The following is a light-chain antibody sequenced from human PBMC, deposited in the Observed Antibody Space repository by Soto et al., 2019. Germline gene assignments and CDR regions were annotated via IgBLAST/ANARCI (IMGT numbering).Light chain of an antibody. V-gene: IGKV3-20*01. J-gene: IGKJ1*01. CDR2: AAS. Sequence: EIVLTQSPDTLSXSXXXXXXXXXXXSQSVRSSYLAWYQQTPGQTPRLLIYAASSRATGIPDRFSGSGSGTDFSLTISRLEAEDFAVYYCQQYGSSPRTFGQGTKVDIK. CDR3: QQYGSSPRT. CDR1: QSVRSSY.